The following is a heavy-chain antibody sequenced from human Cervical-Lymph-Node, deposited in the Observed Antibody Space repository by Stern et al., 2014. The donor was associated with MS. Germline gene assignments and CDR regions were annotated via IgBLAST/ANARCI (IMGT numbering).Heavy chain of an antibody. CDR1: GGSISSYY. J-gene: IGHJ6*02. D-gene: IGHD1-7*01. CDR3: ARTYNWNYRYYYGMDV. Sequence: QVQLVQSGPGLVKPSETLSLTCTVSGGSISSYYWSWIRQPPGTGLEWIGYIYYSGSTNYNTSLKSRVTISVDTPKTQFPLKLSSVTAADTAVYYCARTYNWNYRYYYGMDVWGQGTTVTVSS. V-gene: IGHV4-59*08. CDR2: IYYSGST.